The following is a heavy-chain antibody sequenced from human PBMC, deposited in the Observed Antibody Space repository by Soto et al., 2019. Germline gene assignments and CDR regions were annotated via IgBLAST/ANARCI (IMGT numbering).Heavy chain of an antibody. D-gene: IGHD3-16*01. CDR2: MKEDGSEK. CDR1: GFTFSHYW. V-gene: IGHV3-7*01. CDR3: ARGGSESDY. Sequence: EVQLVESGGGLVQPGGSLRLSCAASGFTFSHYWMTWVRQAPGKGLEWVANMKEDGSEKNYMDSVKGRFTISRDNAKNSLYLQMNSLRAEDTAMYYCARGGSESDYWGQGTLVTVSS. J-gene: IGHJ4*02.